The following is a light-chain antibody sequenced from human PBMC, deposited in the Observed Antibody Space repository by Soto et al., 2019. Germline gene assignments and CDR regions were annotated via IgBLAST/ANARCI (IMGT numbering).Light chain of an antibody. V-gene: IGLV2-14*01. J-gene: IGLJ1*01. CDR1: SSDVGGYNY. Sequence: QSVLTQPASVSGSPGQSITISCTGASSDVGGYNYVSWYQQHPGKAPKLMIYEVSNRPSGVSNRFSGSQSGNTASLTISGLQAEDEANYYCSSYTTSNTPLYVFGTGTKV. CDR3: SSYTTSNTPLYV. CDR2: EVS.